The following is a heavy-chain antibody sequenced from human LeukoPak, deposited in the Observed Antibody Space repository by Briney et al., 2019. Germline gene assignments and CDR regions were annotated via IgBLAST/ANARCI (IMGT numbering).Heavy chain of an antibody. CDR1: GFTFSSYG. D-gene: IGHD4-23*01. V-gene: IGHV3-74*01. Sequence: GGSLRLSCAASGFTFSSYGMHWVRQAPGKGLVRVSRINSDGSITAYADSVKGRFTIFRDNAKNTLYLQMNSLRAEDTGMYYCTRADEYGGNTLWGQGTLVTVSS. J-gene: IGHJ4*02. CDR3: TRADEYGGNTL. CDR2: INSDGSIT.